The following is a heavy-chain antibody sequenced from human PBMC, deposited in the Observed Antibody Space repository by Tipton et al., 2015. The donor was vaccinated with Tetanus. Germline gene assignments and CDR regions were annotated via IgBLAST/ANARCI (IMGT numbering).Heavy chain of an antibody. V-gene: IGHV4-30-2*01. CDR3: ARAWSHWSAYYRG. Sequence: TLSLTCTVSGGSISTGGYSWRWIRQPPGKGLECIGYILRTGSTTYSPSLKSRVTISVDTSKHQFSLKLSSVTAADTAVYYCARAWSHWSAYYRGWGQGTLVTVSS. CDR2: ILRTGST. J-gene: IGHJ4*02. CDR1: GGSISTGGYS. D-gene: IGHD3-3*01.